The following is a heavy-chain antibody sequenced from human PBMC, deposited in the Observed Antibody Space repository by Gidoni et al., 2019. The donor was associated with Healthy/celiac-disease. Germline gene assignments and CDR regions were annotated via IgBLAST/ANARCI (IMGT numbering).Heavy chain of an antibody. D-gene: IGHD3-3*01. CDR2: IKSNADGGTT. Sequence: EVELVESGGGWVKPGGSLSLLCAASGFTFSNAWMNGVRQAPGKGLEWVGRIKSNADGGTTDFAAPVKGRFTISRDDSKNTLYLQMNSLKTEDTAVYYCTTFGRWAPWGQGTLVTVSS. CDR3: TTFGRWAP. V-gene: IGHV3-15*07. CDR1: GFTFSNAW. J-gene: IGHJ5*02.